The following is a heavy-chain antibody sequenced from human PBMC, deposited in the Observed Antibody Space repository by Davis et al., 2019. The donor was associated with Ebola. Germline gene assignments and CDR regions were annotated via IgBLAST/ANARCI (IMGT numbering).Heavy chain of an antibody. CDR1: GGSISSSSYY. Sequence: SETLSLTCSVSGGSISSSSYYWGWTRQPPGKGLEWIGYIYYTGTTNFNPFLKSRVSLSVHTSENKFSLKLSSVTAADTAVYYCARQESQLHRYYFESWGQGTLVTVSS. CDR3: ARQESQLHRYYFES. CDR2: IYYTGTT. J-gene: IGHJ4*02. D-gene: IGHD4-23*01. V-gene: IGHV4-61*05.